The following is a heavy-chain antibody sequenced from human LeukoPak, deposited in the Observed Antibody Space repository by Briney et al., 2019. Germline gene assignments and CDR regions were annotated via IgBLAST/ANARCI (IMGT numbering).Heavy chain of an antibody. Sequence: GGSLRLSCAASGFTFDDYAMHWVRQAPGKGLEWVSGISWNSGSIGYADSVKGRFTISRGNAKNSLFLQMNSLRAEDTAMYYCAKGTKPVMTIPDYWGQGILVTVSS. J-gene: IGHJ4*02. D-gene: IGHD1/OR15-1a*01. CDR2: ISWNSGSI. V-gene: IGHV3-9*01. CDR3: AKGTKPVMTIPDY. CDR1: GFTFDDYA.